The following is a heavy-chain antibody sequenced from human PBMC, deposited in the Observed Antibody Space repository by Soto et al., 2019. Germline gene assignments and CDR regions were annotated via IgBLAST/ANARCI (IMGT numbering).Heavy chain of an antibody. J-gene: IGHJ6*03. V-gene: IGHV1-8*01. Sequence: ASVKVSCKASGYTFTSYDINWVRQATGQGLEWMGWMNPNSGNTGYAQKFQGRVTMTRNTSISTAYMELSSLRSEDTAVYYCARRRFLESLSPEPYYYYYMDVRGKGTTVTVSS. CDR1: GYTFTSYD. CDR2: MNPNSGNT. D-gene: IGHD3-3*01. CDR3: ARRRFLESLSPEPYYYYYMDV.